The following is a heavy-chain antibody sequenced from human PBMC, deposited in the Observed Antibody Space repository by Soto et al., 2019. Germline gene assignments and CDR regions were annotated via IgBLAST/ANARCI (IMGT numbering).Heavy chain of an antibody. V-gene: IGHV4-39*01. CDR1: GGSVRSSGYY. D-gene: IGHD3-16*01. J-gene: IGHJ4*02. CDR3: ARQTGGFGYYFDY. Sequence: QLQLQESGPGLVKPSETLSLTCTVSGGSVRSSGYYWGWVRQPPGKELEWIGAVYYSGTTYYMPSLKCRVTISVDTSKNHCSLNLRSVTAADTAVYYCARQTGGFGYYFDYWGQGALVTVSS. CDR2: VYYSGTT.